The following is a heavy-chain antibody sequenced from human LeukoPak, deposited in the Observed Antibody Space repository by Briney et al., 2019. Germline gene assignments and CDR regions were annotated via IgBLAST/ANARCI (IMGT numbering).Heavy chain of an antibody. CDR3: ARLGYYYDPNKGYFDY. V-gene: IGHV3-53*04. J-gene: IGHJ4*02. Sequence: GGSLRLSCAASGFTVSSNYMSWVRQAPGKGLEWVSVIYSGGSTYYADSVKGRFTISRHNSKNTLYLQMNSLRAEDTAVYYCARLGYYYDPNKGYFDYWGQGTLVTVSS. CDR1: GFTVSSNY. D-gene: IGHD3-22*01. CDR2: IYSGGST.